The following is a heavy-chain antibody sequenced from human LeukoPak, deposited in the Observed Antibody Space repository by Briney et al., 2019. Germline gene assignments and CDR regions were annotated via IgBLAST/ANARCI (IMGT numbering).Heavy chain of an antibody. D-gene: IGHD4-4*01. CDR3: DRGTGERRIGYSNPFEY. CDR1: GCSISSGGYS. CDR2: IYHSGST. Sequence: SETLSLTCAVSGCSISSGGYSWSWIRQPPGKGLEWIGYIYHSGSTYYNPSLKSRVTISVDSSKNQFSLKLSSVTAADTAVYYCDRGTGERRIGYSNPFEYWGQGILVTVSS. V-gene: IGHV4-30-2*01. J-gene: IGHJ4*02.